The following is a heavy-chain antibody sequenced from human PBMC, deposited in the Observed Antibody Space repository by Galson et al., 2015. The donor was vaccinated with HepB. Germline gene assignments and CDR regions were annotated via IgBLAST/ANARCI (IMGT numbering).Heavy chain of an antibody. CDR1: GFSLSTSGVG. CDR2: IYWDDDK. Sequence: PALVKPTQTLTLTCTFSGFSLSTSGVGVGWIRQPPGKALEWLALIYWDDDKRYSPSLKSRLTITKDTSKNQVVLTMTNMDPVDTATYYCAHQGPCGGDCYGAFDYWGQGTLVTVSS. D-gene: IGHD2-21*01. CDR3: AHQGPCGGDCYGAFDY. J-gene: IGHJ4*02. V-gene: IGHV2-5*02.